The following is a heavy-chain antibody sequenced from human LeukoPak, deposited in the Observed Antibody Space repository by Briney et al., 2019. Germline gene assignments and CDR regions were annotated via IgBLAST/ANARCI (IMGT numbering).Heavy chain of an antibody. V-gene: IGHV4-34*01. CDR2: VSHSHST. J-gene: IGHJ4*01. CDR3: ARGSKFDGYSTAGACSSGYYDI. Sequence: SETLSLTCAVYGESLSGYSWNWVRQSPSKGMEYIWEVSHSHSTNYNPYVNTRVTLSVDMSKNKFSLKLTSATAADTAVYYCARGSKFDGYSTAGACSSGYYDIWGHGTPVTVSS. D-gene: IGHD2-21*01. CDR1: GESLSGYS.